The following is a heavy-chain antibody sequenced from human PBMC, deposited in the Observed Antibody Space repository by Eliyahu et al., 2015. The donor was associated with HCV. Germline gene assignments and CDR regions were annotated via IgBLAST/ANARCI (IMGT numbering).Heavy chain of an antibody. Sequence: QLQLQESGPGLVKPSETLSLTCTVPXGSXSSSSYYWGWIRQPPGKGLEWIGSIYYSGSTYYNPXLKSRVTISVDTSKNQFSLKLSSVTAADTAVYYCARPSNWGKLGTGYFDYWGQGTLVTVSS. CDR1: XGSXSSSSYY. CDR2: IYYSGST. CDR3: ARPSNWGKLGTGYFDY. D-gene: IGHD7-27*01. V-gene: IGHV4-39*01. J-gene: IGHJ4*02.